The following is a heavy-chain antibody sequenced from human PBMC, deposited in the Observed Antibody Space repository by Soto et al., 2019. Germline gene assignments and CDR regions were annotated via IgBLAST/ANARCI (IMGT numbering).Heavy chain of an antibody. J-gene: IGHJ6*03. CDR1: GFAFNTYS. CDR3: VRDPARYFRSGYMDL. CDR2: INEDSTYI. V-gene: IGHV3-21*01. Sequence: EVQLVESGGGLVKPGGSLRLSCTASGFAFNTYSMNWVRQAPGKGLEWVSSINEDSTYIYYADSLRGRITISRDNAKVSLLLKMNSLRADDTDVYDCVRDPARYFRSGYMDLWRDGATVTASS. D-gene: IGHD3-9*01.